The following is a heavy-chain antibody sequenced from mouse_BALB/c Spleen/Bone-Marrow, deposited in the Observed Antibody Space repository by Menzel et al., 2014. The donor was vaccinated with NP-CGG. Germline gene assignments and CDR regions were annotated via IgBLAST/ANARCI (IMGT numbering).Heavy chain of an antibody. CDR2: IDPANGNT. V-gene: IGHV14-3*02. D-gene: IGHD2-4*01. CDR1: GFNIKDTY. Sequence: EVQLQESGAELVKPGASVKLSCTASGFNIKDTYMHWVKQRPKQGLEWIGRIDPANGNTKYDPKFQGKATITADTSSNTAYLQLSSLTSEDTAVYYCARGYYDYVYAMDYWGQGTSVTVSS. J-gene: IGHJ4*01. CDR3: ARGYYDYVYAMDY.